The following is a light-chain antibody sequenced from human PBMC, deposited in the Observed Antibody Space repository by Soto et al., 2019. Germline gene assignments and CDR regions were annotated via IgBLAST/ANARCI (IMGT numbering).Light chain of an antibody. CDR1: QSVSNSY. Sequence: EIVLTQSPGTLSLSPGERATLSCRASQSVSNSYLAWYQQKPGQAPRLLIYGASSRATGIPDRFSGSGSGTDFTLTISRLEPEDFAGYYCQQYGTSPRTFGQGTNLEIK. CDR3: QQYGTSPRT. CDR2: GAS. J-gene: IGKJ2*01. V-gene: IGKV3-20*01.